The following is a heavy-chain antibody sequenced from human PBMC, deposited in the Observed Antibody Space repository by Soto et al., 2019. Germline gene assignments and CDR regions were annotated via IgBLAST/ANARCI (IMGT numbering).Heavy chain of an antibody. J-gene: IGHJ6*02. CDR2: INPSGGST. D-gene: IGHD2-15*01. V-gene: IGHV1-46*01. CDR3: ARDTMVVRYYYYYYGMDV. CDR1: GYTFTSSY. Sequence: APVKVSCKASGYTFTSSYMHWVRQAPGQGLEWMGIINPSGGSTSYAQKFQGRVTMTRDTSTSTVYMELSSLRSEDTAVYYCARDTMVVRYYYYYYGMDVWGQGTTVTVSS.